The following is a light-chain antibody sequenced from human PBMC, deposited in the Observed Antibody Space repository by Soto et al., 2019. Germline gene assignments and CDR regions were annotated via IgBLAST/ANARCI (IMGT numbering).Light chain of an antibody. CDR1: QGIGND. CDR2: AAS. CDR3: LQHNSYPQT. V-gene: IGKV1-17*01. J-gene: IGKJ1*01. Sequence: DIQMTQSPSSLSASVGDRVTITCRASQGIGNDLGWYQHKPGKAPKRLIHAASTLQTGVPSRFSGSGSGTEFTLTISSLQPEDFATYYCLQHNSYPQTFGQGTKVEIK.